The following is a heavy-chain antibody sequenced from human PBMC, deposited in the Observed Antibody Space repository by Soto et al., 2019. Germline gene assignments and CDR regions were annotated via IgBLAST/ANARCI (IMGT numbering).Heavy chain of an antibody. CDR2: IKEDGSEK. Sequence: EVQLVESGGGLVQPGGSLRLSCAASGFTFSGYWMKWVRQAPGKGLEWVATIKEDGSEKYYVDSVKGRFTISRDSAKNSVHLQMNSLRVEDRAVYYCASTRGYWGQGTLVTVSS. CDR3: ASTRGY. V-gene: IGHV3-7*05. J-gene: IGHJ4*02. D-gene: IGHD3-3*01. CDR1: GFTFSGYW.